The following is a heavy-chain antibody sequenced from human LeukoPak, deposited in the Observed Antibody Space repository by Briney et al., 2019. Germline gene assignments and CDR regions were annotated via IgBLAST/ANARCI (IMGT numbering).Heavy chain of an antibody. D-gene: IGHD3-16*01. CDR1: GFTFSRFA. CDR2: ISGSGHST. J-gene: IGHJ6*03. V-gene: IGHV3-23*01. Sequence: PGGSLRLSCAASGFTFSRFAMSWVRNAPGKGLVWVSAISGSGHSTYYADSVKGRFTVSRDTSKNTLYLQMNSLGAEDTAVYYCAKLGGQEIYNYFVGVWGKGTTVAVSS. CDR3: AKLGGQEIYNYFVGV.